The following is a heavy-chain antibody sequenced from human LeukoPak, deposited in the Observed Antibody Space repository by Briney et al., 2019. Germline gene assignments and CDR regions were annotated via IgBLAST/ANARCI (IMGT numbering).Heavy chain of an antibody. CDR3: AKSLVTSGRGVGY. D-gene: IGHD1-26*01. V-gene: IGHV1-2*02. CDR2: ISPNSGGT. Sequence: ASVKVSCKASGYTFTGYYMHWVRQAPGQGLEWMGWISPNSGGTNYAQKFQGRVTMTRDTSISTAYMELSRLRSDDTAVYYCAKSLVTSGRGVGYWGQGTLVTVSS. CDR1: GYTFTGYY. J-gene: IGHJ4*02.